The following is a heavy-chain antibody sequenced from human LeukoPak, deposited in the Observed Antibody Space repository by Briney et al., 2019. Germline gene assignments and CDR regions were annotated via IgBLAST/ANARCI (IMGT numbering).Heavy chain of an antibody. D-gene: IGHD6-19*01. CDR3: VRQGVPVNSSGVGY. CDR2: INHSGST. CDR1: GGSISSGDYY. J-gene: IGHJ4*02. Sequence: SQTLSLTCTVSGGSISSGDYYWSWIRQPPGKGLEWIGEINHSGSTNYNPSLKSRVTISVDTSKNQFSLKLSSVTAADTAVYYCVRQGVPVNSSGVGYWGQGALVTVSS. V-gene: IGHV4-30-4*01.